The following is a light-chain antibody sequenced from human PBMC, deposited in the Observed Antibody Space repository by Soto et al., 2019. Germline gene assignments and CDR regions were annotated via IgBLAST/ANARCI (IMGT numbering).Light chain of an antibody. CDR1: QNIRSH. Sequence: EIVMTQSPATLSVSPGESATLSCRASQNIRSHLAWYQLRPGQAPRLLIYASSTRATGIPARFSGSGSGTEFTLTISSLQSEDFALYFCQQYHNWPLTFGGGTKVEIK. CDR3: QQYHNWPLT. CDR2: ASS. V-gene: IGKV3-15*01. J-gene: IGKJ4*01.